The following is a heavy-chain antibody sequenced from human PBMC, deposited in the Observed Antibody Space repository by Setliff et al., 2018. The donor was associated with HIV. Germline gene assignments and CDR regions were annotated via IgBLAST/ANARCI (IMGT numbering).Heavy chain of an antibody. Sequence: ASVKVSCKASGYTLTDYFIHWVRQAPGQGLEWVGRINPSNGATDFGQKFQGWITMTRDTSSRTAYLEVNRLTSDDTAVYYCAREYDVLSGSYISAFDIWGQGTMVTV. J-gene: IGHJ3*02. CDR2: INPSNGAT. V-gene: IGHV1-2*04. D-gene: IGHD3-3*01. CDR3: AREYDVLSGSYISAFDI. CDR1: GYTLTDYF.